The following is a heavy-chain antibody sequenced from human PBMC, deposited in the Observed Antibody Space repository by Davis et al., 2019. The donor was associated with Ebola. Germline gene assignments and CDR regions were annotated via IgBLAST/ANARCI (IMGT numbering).Heavy chain of an antibody. V-gene: IGHV3-11*04. D-gene: IGHD2-15*01. CDR3: ASSVVLVAATILY. CDR1: GFTFSDYY. J-gene: IGHJ4*02. CDR2: ISGTGSAI. Sequence: GESLKISCAASGFTFSDYYMSWIRQAPGKGLEWVSYISGTGSAIYYADSVKGRFTISRDNSKNTLYLQMNSLRAEDTAVYYCASSVVLVAATILYWGQGTLVTVSS.